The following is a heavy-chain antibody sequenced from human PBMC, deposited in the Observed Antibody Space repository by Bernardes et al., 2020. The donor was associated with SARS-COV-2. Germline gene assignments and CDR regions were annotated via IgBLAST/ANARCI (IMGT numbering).Heavy chain of an antibody. J-gene: IGHJ4*02. CDR3: VKDLGIIRIWTVFDH. V-gene: IGHV3-20*04. D-gene: IGHD3-10*01. Sequence: GGSLRLSCAASGFTFDDYGMSWVRQAPGKGLEWVSGINWNGGSTGYADSVKGRFTISRDNSKSTLFLQMNSLRAEDTAVYYCVKDLGIIRIWTVFDHWGQGIPVTVST. CDR1: GFTFDDYG. CDR2: INWNGGST.